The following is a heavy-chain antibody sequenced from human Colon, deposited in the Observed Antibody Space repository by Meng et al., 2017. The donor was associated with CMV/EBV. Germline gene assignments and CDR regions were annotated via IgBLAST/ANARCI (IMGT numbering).Heavy chain of an antibody. J-gene: IGHJ6*02. CDR2: ISSSGSTI. Sequence: GESLKISCVASGFTFSSYEMNWVRQAPGKGLEWVSYISSSGSTIYYADSVKGRFTISRDNAKNSLYLQMNSLRAEDTAVYYCARDWTRGYCTNGVCYTIYYYGMDVWGQGTTVTVSS. CDR3: ARDWTRGYCTNGVCYTIYYYGMDV. CDR1: GFTFSSYE. D-gene: IGHD2-8*01. V-gene: IGHV3-48*03.